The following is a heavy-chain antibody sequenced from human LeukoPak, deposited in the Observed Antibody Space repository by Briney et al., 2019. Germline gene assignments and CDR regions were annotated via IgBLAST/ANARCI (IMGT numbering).Heavy chain of an antibody. Sequence: GGSLRLSCAASGFTVSPDYMSWVRQASGKGLVWVSRINSDGSSTSYADSVKGRFTISRDNAKNTLYLQMNSLRAEDTAVYYCARLGDYDFWSGLIFDYWGQGTLVTVSS. D-gene: IGHD3-3*01. V-gene: IGHV3-74*01. CDR3: ARLGDYDFWSGLIFDY. CDR1: GFTVSPDY. CDR2: INSDGSST. J-gene: IGHJ4*02.